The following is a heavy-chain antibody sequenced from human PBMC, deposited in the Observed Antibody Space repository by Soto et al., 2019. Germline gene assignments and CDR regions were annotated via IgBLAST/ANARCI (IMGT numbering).Heavy chain of an antibody. V-gene: IGHV2-70*01. CDR3: ARIPRCIAARGYYYYGMDV. CDR2: IDWDDDK. CDR1: GFSLSTSGMC. D-gene: IGHD6-6*01. J-gene: IGHJ6*02. Sequence: GSGPTLVNPTQTLTLTCTFSGFSLSTSGMCVSWIRQPPGKALEWLALIDWDDDKYYSTSLKTRLTISKDTSKNQVVLTMTNMDPVDTATYYCARIPRCIAARGYYYYGMDVWGQGTTVTVSS.